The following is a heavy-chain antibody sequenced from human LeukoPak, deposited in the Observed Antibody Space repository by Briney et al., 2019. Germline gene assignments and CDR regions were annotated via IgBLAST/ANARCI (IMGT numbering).Heavy chain of an antibody. D-gene: IGHD6-19*01. CDR3: ARRGIAVAGTGYFDY. J-gene: IGHJ4*02. Sequence: GESLQISCKGSGYSFTSYWIGWVRQMPGKGLEWMGIIYPGDSDTRYSPSFQGQVTISADKSISTAYLQWSSLKASDTAMYYCARRGIAVAGTGYFDYWGQGTLVTVSS. CDR2: IYPGDSDT. CDR1: GYSFTSYW. V-gene: IGHV5-51*01.